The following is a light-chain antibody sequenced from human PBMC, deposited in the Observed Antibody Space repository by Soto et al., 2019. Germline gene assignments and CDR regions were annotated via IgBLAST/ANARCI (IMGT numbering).Light chain of an antibody. J-gene: IGLJ2*01. CDR3: SSYTASSTLVV. CDR1: SSDVGGYNY. CDR2: EVS. V-gene: IGLV2-14*01. Sequence: ALTQPASVSGSPGQSITISCTGTSSDVGGYNYVSWYQQHPGKAPKLMIYEVSNRPSGVSNRFSDSKSGNTASLTISGLQAEDEADYYCSSYTASSTLVVFGGGTKLTVL.